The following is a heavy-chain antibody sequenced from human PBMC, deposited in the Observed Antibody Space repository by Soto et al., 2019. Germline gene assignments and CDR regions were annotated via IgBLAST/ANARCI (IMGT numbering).Heavy chain of an antibody. CDR1: GFTFSSYG. D-gene: IGHD2-15*01. CDR2: IWYDGSNK. V-gene: IGHV3-33*01. J-gene: IGHJ6*02. Sequence: QVQLVESGGGVVQPGRSLRLSCAASGFTFSSYGMHWVRQAPGKGLEWVAVIWYDGSNKYYADSVKGRFTISRDNSNNTLYLQRSSLRAEDTAVYYCGRGVLVDLYYYDDGMDVWGQGTTVTVSS. CDR3: GRGVLVDLYYYDDGMDV.